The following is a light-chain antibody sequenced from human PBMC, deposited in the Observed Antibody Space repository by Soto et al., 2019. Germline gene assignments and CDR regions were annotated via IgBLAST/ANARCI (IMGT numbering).Light chain of an antibody. CDR2: MGS. V-gene: IGKV2-28*01. CDR3: MQALRSPIT. CDR1: QSLLHHRGDNF. Sequence: IVMNQSPLSLFVIPGEPASISCRSSQSLLHHRGDNFLDWYLQRPGQSPQLLIYMGSHRASGVPDRFSGSGSGTDFTLKISRVEAEDVGVFYCMQALRSPITFGQGTRLEIK. J-gene: IGKJ5*01.